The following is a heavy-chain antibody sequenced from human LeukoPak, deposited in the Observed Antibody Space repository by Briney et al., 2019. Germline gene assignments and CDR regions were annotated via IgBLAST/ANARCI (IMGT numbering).Heavy chain of an antibody. J-gene: IGHJ3*02. CDR3: ARGSPNYYDSSGYYDAFDI. CDR1: GGSFSGYY. V-gene: IGHV4-34*01. Sequence: SETQSLTCAVYGGSFSGYYWSWIRQPPGKGLEWIGEINHSGSTNCNPSLKSRVTISVDTSKNQFSLKLSSVTAADTAVYYCARGSPNYYDSSGYYDAFDIWGQGTMVTVSS. CDR2: INHSGST. D-gene: IGHD3-22*01.